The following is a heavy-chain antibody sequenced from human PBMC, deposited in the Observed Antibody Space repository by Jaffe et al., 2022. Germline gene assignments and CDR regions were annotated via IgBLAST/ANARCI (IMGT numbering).Heavy chain of an antibody. V-gene: IGHV4-34*01. J-gene: IGHJ4*02. CDR1: GGSFSGYY. CDR3: ARDYTLDY. Sequence: QVQLQQWGAGLLKPSETLSLTCAVYGGSFSGYYWSWIRQPPGKGLEWIGEINHSGSTNYNPSLKSRVTISVDTSKNQFSLKLSSVTAADTAVYYCARDYTLDYWGQGTLVTVSS. D-gene: IGHD4-4*01. CDR2: INHSGST.